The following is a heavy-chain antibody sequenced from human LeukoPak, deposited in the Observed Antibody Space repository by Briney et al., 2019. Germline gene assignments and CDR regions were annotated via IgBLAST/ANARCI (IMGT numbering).Heavy chain of an antibody. CDR3: ARDMNYGWDP. CDR1: GYSISSGYY. J-gene: IGHJ5*02. D-gene: IGHD1-7*01. Sequence: SETLSLTCTVSGYSISSGYYWGWIRQPPGKGLEWIGSVDHSEDTNYNPSLKSRVTISVDTSKNQFSLKLSSATAADTAVYYCARDMNYGWDPWGQGTLVTVSS. CDR2: VDHSEDT. V-gene: IGHV4-38-2*02.